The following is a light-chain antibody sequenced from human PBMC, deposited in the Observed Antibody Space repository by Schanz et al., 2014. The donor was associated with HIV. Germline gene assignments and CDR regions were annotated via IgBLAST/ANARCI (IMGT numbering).Light chain of an antibody. J-gene: IGLJ2*01. CDR3: SSYANTDTVL. Sequence: QSALTQPASVSGSPGQSITISCTGTSSDVGGYNYVSWYQQHPGKAPKLMIYDVSNRPSGISPRFSGSKSGVTASLTISGLQSEDEADYYCSSYANTDTVLFGGGTKVTVL. CDR1: SSDVGGYNY. CDR2: DVS. V-gene: IGLV2-14*03.